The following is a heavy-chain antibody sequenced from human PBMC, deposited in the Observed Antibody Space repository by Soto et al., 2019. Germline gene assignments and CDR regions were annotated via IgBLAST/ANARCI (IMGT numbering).Heavy chain of an antibody. V-gene: IGHV1-69*01. CDR1: GGTFSRYS. Sequence: QVQLVQSGAEVKKPGSSVKVSCKISGGTFSRYSISWVRQVPGQGLEWMGGIVPVFGTRNYAQKFQDRVTSTTDEAATTADMELSNLRSEDTAVYYCATPYDGGYSSNNHYNYAMDVWGQGTPVTVSS. J-gene: IGHJ6*02. CDR2: IVPVFGTR. CDR3: ATPYDGGYSSNNHYNYAMDV. D-gene: IGHD3-16*02.